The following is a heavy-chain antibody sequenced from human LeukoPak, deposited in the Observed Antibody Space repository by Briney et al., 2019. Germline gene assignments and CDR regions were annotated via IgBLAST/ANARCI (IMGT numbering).Heavy chain of an antibody. CDR3: AKTRPLDSSSWSHGDY. CDR2: ISGSGDST. CDR1: GFTFSSYA. D-gene: IGHD6-13*01. Sequence: GGSLRLSCAASGFTFSSYAMSWVRQAPGKGLEWVSAISGSGDSTYYGDSVKGRFTISRDNSKNTLYLQMNSLRAEDTAVYYCAKTRPLDSSSWSHGDYWGQGALVTVSS. J-gene: IGHJ4*02. V-gene: IGHV3-23*01.